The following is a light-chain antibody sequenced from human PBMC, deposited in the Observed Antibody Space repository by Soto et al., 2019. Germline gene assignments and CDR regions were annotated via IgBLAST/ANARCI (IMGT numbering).Light chain of an antibody. J-gene: IGLJ3*02. CDR3: PSYDRSQRAGV. CDR1: SSNIGAGYD. Sequence: QSVLTKPHSVSGDPGQRVTISCTGSSSNIGAGYDVHWYHHLPGTAPKLLIYGNTNRPSGISDRFSASKSGSSASLAITGLQAEYEADYYGPSYDRSQRAGVFGGGTKVTVL. V-gene: IGLV1-40*01. CDR2: GNT.